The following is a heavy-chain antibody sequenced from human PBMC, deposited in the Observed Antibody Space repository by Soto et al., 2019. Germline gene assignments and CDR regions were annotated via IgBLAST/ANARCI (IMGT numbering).Heavy chain of an antibody. CDR1: GFTFSDHY. Sequence: EVQLVESGGGLVQPGGSLRLSCAASGFTFSDHYMDWVRQAPGKGLEWVARSRNRGNSDTTEYAASVKGRLTISRDESKSSLYLQMNSLKIEDTAVYYCTRGLLGGAPSYTFHGMDVWGQGTTVTVSS. J-gene: IGHJ6*01. CDR2: SRNRGNSDTT. V-gene: IGHV3-72*01. D-gene: IGHD1-26*01. CDR3: TRGLLGGAPSYTFHGMDV.